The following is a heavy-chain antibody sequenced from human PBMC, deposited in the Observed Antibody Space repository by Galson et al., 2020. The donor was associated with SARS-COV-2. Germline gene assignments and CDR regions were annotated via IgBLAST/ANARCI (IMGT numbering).Heavy chain of an antibody. CDR1: GFSFSRYT. CDR3: TRGEGYCSGISCYRIDY. J-gene: IGHJ4*02. D-gene: IGHD2-2*01. V-gene: IGHV3-21*01. CDR2: ISSSGTFV. Sequence: LSLTCAASGFSFSRYTINWVRQAPGKGLEWVSSISSSGTFVYYADSVKGRFTISRDNARNSLSLQMNSLRAEDTAVYYCTRGEGYCSGISCYRIDYWGQGTLVTVPS.